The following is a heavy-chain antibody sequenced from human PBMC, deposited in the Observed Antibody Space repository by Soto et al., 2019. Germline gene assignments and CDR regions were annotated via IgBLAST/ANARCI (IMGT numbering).Heavy chain of an antibody. Sequence: SETLSLTCTVSGGSISTYYWSWIRQPPGKGLEWIGYIYYSGTTNYNPSLKSRVTISVDTSKNQFSLKLSSVTAADTAVYYCARDPSGRDDFWSGPSYYFDYWGQGTLVTVSS. CDR2: IYYSGTT. D-gene: IGHD3-3*01. CDR1: GGSISTYY. V-gene: IGHV4-59*01. J-gene: IGHJ4*02. CDR3: ARDPSGRDDFWSGPSYYFDY.